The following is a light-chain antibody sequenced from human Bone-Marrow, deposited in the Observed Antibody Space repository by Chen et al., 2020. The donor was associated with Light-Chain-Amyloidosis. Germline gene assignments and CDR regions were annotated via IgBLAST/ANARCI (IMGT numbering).Light chain of an antibody. Sequence: SYELTPPPSVSVSPGQTARITCSGDDLPTKYAYWYQQKPGQAPVLVIHRDTERPSGISERLSGSSAGTTATLTISGVQAEDEADYHCQSADSRGTDEVIFGGGTKLTVL. CDR2: RDT. CDR1: DLPTKY. CDR3: QSADSRGTDEVI. V-gene: IGLV3-25*03. J-gene: IGLJ2*01.